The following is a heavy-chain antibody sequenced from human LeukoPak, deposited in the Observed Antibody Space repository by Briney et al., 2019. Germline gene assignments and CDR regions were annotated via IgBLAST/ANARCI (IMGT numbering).Heavy chain of an antibody. CDR3: ARDPPMTGTPSLDS. CDR1: GYNFTDFY. D-gene: IGHD1-14*01. Sequence: ASVKVSCKTSGYNFTDFYIHWVRQAPGQGLEWMGLIKPNSGVTKYAEKFQGRVTMTTETSMSTAFMELSRLRSDDTADCYCARDPPMTGTPSLDSWGQGTPVIVSS. J-gene: IGHJ5*01. CDR2: IKPNSGVT. V-gene: IGHV1-2*02.